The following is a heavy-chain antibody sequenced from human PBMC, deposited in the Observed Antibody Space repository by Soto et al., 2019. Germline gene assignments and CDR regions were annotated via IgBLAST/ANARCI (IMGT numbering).Heavy chain of an antibody. CDR3: ARSYDILTGYYIGYYYYYMDV. CDR2: ISSSSSYI. D-gene: IGHD3-9*01. Sequence: EVQLVESGGGLVKPGGSLRLSCAASGFTFSSYSMNWVRQAPGKGLEWVSSISSSSSYIYYADSVKGRFTISRDNAKNSLYLQMNSLRAEDTAVYYCARSYDILTGYYIGYYYYYMDVWGKGTTVTVSS. J-gene: IGHJ6*03. V-gene: IGHV3-21*01. CDR1: GFTFSSYS.